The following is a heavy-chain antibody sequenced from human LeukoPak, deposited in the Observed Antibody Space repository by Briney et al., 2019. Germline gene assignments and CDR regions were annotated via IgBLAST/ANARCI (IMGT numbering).Heavy chain of an antibody. CDR3: ARDGNSGYDYPIFDY. V-gene: IGHV3-33*01. CDR2: IWYDGNNK. Sequence: GRSLRLSCAASGFGFSNYGMHWVRPAPGKGLEWGAVIWYDGNNKYYADFVRGRFTISRDNSKNTLDLQMNSLRAEDTAVYYCARDGNSGYDYPIFDYWGQGTLVTVSS. CDR1: GFGFSNYG. J-gene: IGHJ4*02. D-gene: IGHD5-12*01.